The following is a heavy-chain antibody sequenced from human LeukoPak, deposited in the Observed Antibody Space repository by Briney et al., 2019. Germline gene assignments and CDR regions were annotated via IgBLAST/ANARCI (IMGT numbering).Heavy chain of an antibody. CDR3: ARGGKWLRFPSGY. V-gene: IGHV4-39*07. CDR2: FYCSGST. CDR1: GGSISSSSYC. D-gene: IGHD5-12*01. Sequence: SETLSLTCTVSGGSISSSSYCWGWIRQPPGKGLEWIGSFYCSGSTYYNPSLKSRVTISVDTSKNQFSLKLSSVTAADTAVYYCARGGKWLRFPSGYWGQGTLVTVSS. J-gene: IGHJ4*02.